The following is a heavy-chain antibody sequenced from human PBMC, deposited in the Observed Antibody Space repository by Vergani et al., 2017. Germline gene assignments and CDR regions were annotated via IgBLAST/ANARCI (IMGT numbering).Heavy chain of an antibody. CDR3: ARKVGYGSSTGCYGSGDGDAFDI. CDR2: IYYSGST. D-gene: IGHD2-2*01. V-gene: IGHV4-39*01. CDR1: GGSISSSSYY. J-gene: IGHJ3*02. Sequence: QLQLQESCPGLVKPSETLSLICTVSGGSISSSSYYWGWIRQPPGKGLEWIGSIYYSGSTYYTPSLKSRVTISVDTSKNQFSLKLSSVTAADTAVYYCARKVGYGSSTGCYGSGDGDAFDIWGQGTMVTVSS.